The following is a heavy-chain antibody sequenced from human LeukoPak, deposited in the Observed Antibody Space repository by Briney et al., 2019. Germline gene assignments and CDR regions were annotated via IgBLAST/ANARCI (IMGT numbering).Heavy chain of an antibody. J-gene: IGHJ4*02. Sequence: GGSLRLSCAAFGFTFGPYWMHWVRQAPGQGLEWVSLISSDGSRTTYADSVKGRFTISRDNAKNTLYLQMNSLRVEDTAVYYCARDTIAADGDIDYWGQGALVTVSS. CDR3: ARDTIAADGDIDY. CDR1: GFTFGPYW. V-gene: IGHV3-74*03. D-gene: IGHD6-13*01. CDR2: ISSDGSRT.